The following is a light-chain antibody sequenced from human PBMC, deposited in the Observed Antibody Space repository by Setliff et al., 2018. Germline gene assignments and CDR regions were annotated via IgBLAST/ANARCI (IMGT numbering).Light chain of an antibody. Sequence: QSVLAQPASVSGSPGQSITISCSGTSSDVGSYDLVSWYQQHPGKAPQLIIYDVTKRPSGVPDRFSGSKSGNTASLTVSGLQAEDEAEYYCSSYADSNIFLFGSGTKVTVL. J-gene: IGLJ1*01. CDR1: SSDVGSYDL. CDR2: DVT. V-gene: IGLV2-8*01. CDR3: SSYADSNIFL.